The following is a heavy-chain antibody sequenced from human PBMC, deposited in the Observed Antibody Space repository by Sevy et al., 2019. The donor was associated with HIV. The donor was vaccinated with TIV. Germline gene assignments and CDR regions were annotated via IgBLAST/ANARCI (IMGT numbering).Heavy chain of an antibody. CDR1: GFPFNIYS. V-gene: IGHV3-23*01. Sequence: GGSLRLSCATSGFPFNIYSMSWVRQAPGKGLEWVSTLSFGCGKINYADSVKGRFTISRDNSENTLYLEMNSLRAEDTALYFCARAGCAKPHVYWGRGTLVTASS. J-gene: IGHJ4*02. CDR3: ARAGCAKPHVY. D-gene: IGHD2-2*02. CDR2: LSFGCGKI.